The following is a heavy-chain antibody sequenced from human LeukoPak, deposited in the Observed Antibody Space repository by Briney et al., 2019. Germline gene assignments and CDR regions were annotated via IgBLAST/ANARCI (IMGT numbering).Heavy chain of an antibody. J-gene: IGHJ4*02. CDR2: INHSGST. V-gene: IGHV4-34*01. Sequence: SETLSLTCAVYGGSFSGYYWSWIRQPPGKGLEWIEEINHSGSTNYNPSLKSRVTISVDTSKNQSSLKLSSVTAADTAVYYCARGSGLVWWQEDYFDYWGQGTLVTVSS. CDR3: ARGSGLVWWQEDYFDY. CDR1: GGSFSGYY. D-gene: IGHD3-10*01.